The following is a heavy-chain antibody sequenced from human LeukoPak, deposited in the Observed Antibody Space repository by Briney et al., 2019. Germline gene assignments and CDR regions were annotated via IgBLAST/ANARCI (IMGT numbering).Heavy chain of an antibody. J-gene: IGHJ4*02. CDR2: ISYTGST. CDR3: ARFVSDYERSYFDY. CDR1: GGSISSYY. V-gene: IGHV4-59*01. Sequence: SETLSLTCTVSGGSISSYYWSWVRQPPGKGLEWIGYISYTGSTNYNPSLKSRVTISVDTSKNQFSLKLSSVTAADTAVYFCARFVSDYERSYFDYWGQGTLVTVSP. D-gene: IGHD5-12*01.